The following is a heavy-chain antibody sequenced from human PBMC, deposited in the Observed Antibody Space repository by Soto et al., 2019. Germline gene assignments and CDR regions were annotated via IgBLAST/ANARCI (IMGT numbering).Heavy chain of an antibody. Sequence: GGSLRLSCTGSGFTFGNYGMHWVRQAPGKGLEWVASTSYDGNNKYYADSLKGRFTISRDNSKKMVYLQMTSLGPEDTAVYYCAKGGGSAREFDYWRQGALVTVSS. CDR2: TSYDGNNK. CDR1: GFTFGNYG. CDR3: AKGGGSAREFDY. D-gene: IGHD1-26*01. V-gene: IGHV3-30*18. J-gene: IGHJ4*02.